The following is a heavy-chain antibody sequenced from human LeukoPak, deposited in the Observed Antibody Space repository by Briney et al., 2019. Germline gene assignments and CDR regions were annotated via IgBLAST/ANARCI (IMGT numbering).Heavy chain of an antibody. CDR1: GFTFDDYA. CDR3: AREYSNYGDYGFGGVGY. Sequence: LRLSCAASGFTFDDYAMHWIRQPPGKGLEWIGYIYHSGSTYYNPSLKSRVTISVDRSKNQFSLKLSSVTAADTAVYYCAREYSNYGDYGFGGVGYWGQGTLVTVSS. CDR2: IYHSGST. J-gene: IGHJ4*02. D-gene: IGHD4-17*01. V-gene: IGHV4-30-2*01.